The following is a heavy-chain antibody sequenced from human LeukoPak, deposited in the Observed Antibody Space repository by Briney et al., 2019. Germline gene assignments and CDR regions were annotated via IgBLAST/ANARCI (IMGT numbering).Heavy chain of an antibody. D-gene: IGHD1-26*01. CDR3: ARDLEWETTAPSRFDY. CDR2: IIPNNGGT. V-gene: IGHV1-18*04. Sequence: VASVKVSCKTSGYTFTGYYIHWVRQAPGQGLEWMGWIIPNNGGTNYAQKLQGRVTMTTDTSTSTAYMELRSLRSDDTAVYYCARDLEWETTAPSRFDYWGQGTLVTVSS. J-gene: IGHJ4*02. CDR1: GYTFTGYY.